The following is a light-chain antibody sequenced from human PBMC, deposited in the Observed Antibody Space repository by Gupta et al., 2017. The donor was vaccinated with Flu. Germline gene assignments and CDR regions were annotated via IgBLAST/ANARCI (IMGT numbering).Light chain of an antibody. J-gene: IGKJ4*01. Sequence: PATLSVSPGKRVTLSCRASQSVSSNLAWYQQTPGQAPGLLIYHGSTRATGIPARFSGSGSGTEFTLTIDSLQSDDFAIYYCQQDNYWLLSFGGGTKVEIK. V-gene: IGKV3-15*01. CDR3: QQDNYWLLS. CDR1: QSVSSN. CDR2: HGS.